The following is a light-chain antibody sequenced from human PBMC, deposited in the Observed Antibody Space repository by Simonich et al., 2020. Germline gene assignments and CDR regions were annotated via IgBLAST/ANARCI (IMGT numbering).Light chain of an antibody. CDR1: PSVLYSSNNKNY. CDR3: QQYYSTPYT. V-gene: IGKV4-1*01. CDR2: WAS. J-gene: IGKJ2*01. Sequence: DIVMTQSPDSLAVSLGERATINCKSSPSVLYSSNNKNYLAWYQQKPGQPPKLLIYWASTRESGVPERFSCSGSGTDFTLTISSLQAEDVAVYYCQQYYSTPYTFGQGTKLEIK.